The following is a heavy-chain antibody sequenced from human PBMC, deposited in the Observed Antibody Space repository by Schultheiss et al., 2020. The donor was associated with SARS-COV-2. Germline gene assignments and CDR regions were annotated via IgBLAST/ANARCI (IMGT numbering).Heavy chain of an antibody. CDR1: GYSFTSYW. CDR3: ARHGHHYYDSSSMWYFDY. D-gene: IGHD3-22*01. Sequence: GEFLKISCKGSGYSFTSYWIGWVRQMPGKGLEWMGIIYPGDSDTRYSPSFQGQVTISADKSISTAYLQWSSLKASDTAMYYCARHGHHYYDSSSMWYFDYWGQGTLVTVSS. V-gene: IGHV5-51*01. CDR2: IYPGDSDT. J-gene: IGHJ4*02.